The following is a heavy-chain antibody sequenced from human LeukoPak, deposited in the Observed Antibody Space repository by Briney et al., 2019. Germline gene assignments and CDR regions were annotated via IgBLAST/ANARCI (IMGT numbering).Heavy chain of an antibody. J-gene: IGHJ5*02. V-gene: IGHV3-48*01. CDR1: GFTFSSYS. D-gene: IGHD3-10*01. Sequence: GGSLRVSCAASGFTFSSYSMNWVRQAPGKGLEWVSYISSSSTIYYADSVKGRFTISRDNATNSLYLQMNSLRAEDTAVYYCARDPGGWFDPWGQGTLVTVSS. CDR3: ARDPGGWFDP. CDR2: ISSSSTI.